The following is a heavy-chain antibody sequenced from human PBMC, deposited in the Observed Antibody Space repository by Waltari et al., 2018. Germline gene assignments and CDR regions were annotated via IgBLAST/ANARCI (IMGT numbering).Heavy chain of an antibody. CDR1: GGSISSSSYY. D-gene: IGHD1-26*01. V-gene: IGHV4-39*07. CDR2: IYYSGST. CDR3: ARGTSVGATTH. Sequence: QLQLQESGPGLVKPSETLSLTCTVSGGSISSSSYYWGWIRQPPGKGLEWIGSIYYSGSTYYNPSLKSRVTISVDTSKNQFSLKLSSVTAADTAVYYCARGTSVGATTHWGQETLVTVSS. J-gene: IGHJ4*02.